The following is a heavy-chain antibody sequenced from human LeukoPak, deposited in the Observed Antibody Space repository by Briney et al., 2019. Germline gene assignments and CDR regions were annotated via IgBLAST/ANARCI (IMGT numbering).Heavy chain of an antibody. CDR3: ARALVGDGASAY. Sequence: PGGSLRLSCAASGFTYSSYAMHWVRQAPGKGLEWVAVISYDGSNKYYADSVKGRFTISRDNAKNSLYLEMNSLRAEDTAVYYCARALVGDGASAYWGQGTLVTVSS. CDR1: GFTYSSYA. V-gene: IGHV3-30-3*01. J-gene: IGHJ4*02. D-gene: IGHD4/OR15-4a*01. CDR2: ISYDGSNK.